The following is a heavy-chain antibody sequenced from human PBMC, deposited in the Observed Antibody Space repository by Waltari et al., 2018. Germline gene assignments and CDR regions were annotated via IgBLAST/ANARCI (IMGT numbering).Heavy chain of an antibody. Sequence: QVQLVQSGAEVKKPGSSVKVSCKASGGTFSSYAISWVRQAPGQGLEWMGGIIPIFGTANYAQKFQGRVTITADESTSTAYMELSSLRSEDTAVYYCARVYYYDSSGYYGDYYYYMDVWGKGTTVTVSS. CDR2: IIPIFGTA. J-gene: IGHJ6*03. V-gene: IGHV1-69*01. CDR1: GGTFSSYA. CDR3: ARVYYYDSSGYYGDYYYYMDV. D-gene: IGHD3-22*01.